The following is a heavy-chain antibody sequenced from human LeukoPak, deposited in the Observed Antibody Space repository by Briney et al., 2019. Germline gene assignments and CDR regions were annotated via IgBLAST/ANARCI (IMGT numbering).Heavy chain of an antibody. CDR1: GYTFTGYY. D-gene: IGHD6-13*01. J-gene: IGHJ4*02. Sequence: ASVNVSCKASGYTFTGYYMHWVRQAPGQGLEWMGRINPNSGDTNYAQKFQGRVTMTRDTSISTAYMELSRLRSDDTAVYYCARMVDSSSWYGFVYWGQGTLVTVSS. CDR2: INPNSGDT. CDR3: ARMVDSSSWYGFVY. V-gene: IGHV1-2*06.